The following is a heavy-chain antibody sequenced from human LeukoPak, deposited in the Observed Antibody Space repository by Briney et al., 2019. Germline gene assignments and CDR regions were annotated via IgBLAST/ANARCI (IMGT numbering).Heavy chain of an antibody. D-gene: IGHD3-16*01. Sequence: SETLSLTCTVSGGSISSGSYYWSWIRQPAGKGLEWIGRMYTSGTTNYNPSLKSRVTISVDTSKNQFSLKLSSVTAADTAVYYCARGGDYVWGSYPVWGQGILVTVSS. CDR3: ARGGDYVWGSYPV. J-gene: IGHJ4*02. CDR1: GGSISSGSYY. V-gene: IGHV4-61*02. CDR2: MYTSGTT.